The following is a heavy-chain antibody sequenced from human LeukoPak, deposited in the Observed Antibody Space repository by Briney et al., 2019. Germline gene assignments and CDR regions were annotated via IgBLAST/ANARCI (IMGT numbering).Heavy chain of an antibody. V-gene: IGHV1-18*01. CDR2: ISAYNGNT. CDR1: GYTFTSYG. CDR3: ARKNLGYCSSTSCYLGLGYYYYYMDV. Sequence: ASVKVSCKASGYTFTSYGISWVRQAPGQGLEWMGWISAYNGNTTYAQKLQGRVTMTTDTSTSTAYMELRSLRSDDTAVYYCARKNLGYCSSTSCYLGLGYYYYYMDVWGKGTTVTVSS. D-gene: IGHD2-2*01. J-gene: IGHJ6*03.